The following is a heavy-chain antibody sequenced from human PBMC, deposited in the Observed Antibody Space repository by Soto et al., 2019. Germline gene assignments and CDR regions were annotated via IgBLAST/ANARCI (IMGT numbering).Heavy chain of an antibody. J-gene: IGHJ4*02. Sequence: EVQLVESGGGLVEPGGSLRLSCAASGFTFTKAGMSWVRQAPGKGLEWVGRIKSKADGETMFYAATVKGRFTVSRDDSKSTLYLQMSSLKTEDTALYYCTTDSRGLAAPSFDYWGQGTLVTVSS. D-gene: IGHD6-13*01. CDR1: GFTFTKAG. V-gene: IGHV3-15*01. CDR2: IKSKADGETM. CDR3: TTDSRGLAAPSFDY.